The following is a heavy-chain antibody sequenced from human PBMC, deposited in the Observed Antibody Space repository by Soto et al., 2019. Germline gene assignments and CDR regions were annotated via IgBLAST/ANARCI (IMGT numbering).Heavy chain of an antibody. CDR1: GFTFSGYG. D-gene: IGHD4-17*01. J-gene: IGHJ6*02. Sequence: QVQLVESGGGVVQPGRSLRLSCAASGFTFSGYGMHWVRQAPGKGLEWVAVIWYDGSNKYYADSVKGRFTISRDNSKRTLYLQMNSLRAEDTAVYYCAREDPVKFVTDVWGQGTTVSVSS. CDR3: AREDPVKFVTDV. CDR2: IWYDGSNK. V-gene: IGHV3-33*01.